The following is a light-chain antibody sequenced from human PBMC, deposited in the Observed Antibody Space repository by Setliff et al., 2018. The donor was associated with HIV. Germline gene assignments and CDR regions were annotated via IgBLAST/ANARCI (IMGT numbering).Light chain of an antibody. CDR1: SSDVGGYNY. V-gene: IGLV2-11*01. Sequence: QSALAQPRSVSGSPGQSVTISCTGASSDVGGYNYVSWYQQHPGKAPKLMIYDVTKRPSGVPDSFSGSKSGNTASLTISGLQAEDEADYYCCSSVGTYTSVFGTGTKATVL. CDR3: CSSVGTYTSV. J-gene: IGLJ1*01. CDR2: DVT.